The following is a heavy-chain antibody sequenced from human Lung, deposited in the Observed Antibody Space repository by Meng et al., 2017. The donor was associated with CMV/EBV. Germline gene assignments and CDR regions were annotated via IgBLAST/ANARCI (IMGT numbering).Heavy chain of an antibody. V-gene: IGHV4-39*07. CDR1: GGSIRSSSHY. Sequence: QLQPQESGPGVVKPAGTRALTGTVSGGSIRSSSHYWGWIRQPPGKGLEWIGNIYYSGLTSYNPSLKSRVTISVDTSKNQFSLKLSSVTAADTAVFYCARVWANGEGWFDPWGQGTLVTVSS. J-gene: IGHJ5*02. D-gene: IGHD2-8*01. CDR3: ARVWANGEGWFDP. CDR2: IYYSGLT.